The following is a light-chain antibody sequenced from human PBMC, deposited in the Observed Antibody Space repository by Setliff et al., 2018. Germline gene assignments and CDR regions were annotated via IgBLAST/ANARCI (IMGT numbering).Light chain of an antibody. Sequence: QSVLTQPASVSGSPGQSITISCSGTIGDVGAYDFVSWYQHHPGKAPKLVIYEVTNRPSGISNRFSGSKSGNTASLTISGLQPEDEADYYCSSNTNSDTLFVFGGGTK. CDR2: EVT. J-gene: IGLJ2*01. CDR1: IGDVGAYDF. V-gene: IGLV2-14*01. CDR3: SSNTNSDTLFV.